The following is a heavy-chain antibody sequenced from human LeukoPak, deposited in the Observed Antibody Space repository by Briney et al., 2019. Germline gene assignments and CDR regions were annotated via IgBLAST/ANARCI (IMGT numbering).Heavy chain of an antibody. CDR2: ITGDGGGT. CDR1: GFTFRSYV. CDR3: AKETSSGNFVTIDC. D-gene: IGHD1-26*01. J-gene: IGHJ4*02. V-gene: IGHV3-23*01. Sequence: GGSLRLSCAASGFTFRSYVMSWVRQAPGKGLEWVSAITGDGGGTNHADSVKGRFTISRDNSKNTLYLQMNSLRAEDTAVYYCAKETSSGNFVTIDCWGQGTLVTVSS.